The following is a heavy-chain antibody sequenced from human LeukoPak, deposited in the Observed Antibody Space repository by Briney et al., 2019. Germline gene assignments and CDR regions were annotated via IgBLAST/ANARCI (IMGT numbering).Heavy chain of an antibody. CDR3: ASYYDSSGYYHY. D-gene: IGHD3-22*01. J-gene: IGHJ4*02. CDR1: GVSISGSSYY. CDR2: IYYSGST. Sequence: SETLSLTCTVSGVSISGSSYYWGWIRQPPGKGLEWIGSIYYSGSTYYNPSLKSRVTISVDTSKNQFSLKLSSVTAADTAVYYCASYYDSSGYYHYWGQGTLVTVSS. V-gene: IGHV4-39*07.